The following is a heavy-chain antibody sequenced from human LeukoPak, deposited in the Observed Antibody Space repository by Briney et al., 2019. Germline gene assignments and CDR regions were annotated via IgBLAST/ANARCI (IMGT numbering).Heavy chain of an antibody. CDR1: GGSISSSSYY. D-gene: IGHD6-6*01. CDR2: IYCSGST. Sequence: SETLSLTCTVSGGSISSSSYYWGWIRQPPGKGLEWIGHIYCSGSTNYSPSLKSRVTISVDTSKNQFSLKLSSVTAADTAVYYCARLSSLANIAARGRTWLDPWGQGSLVTVSS. J-gene: IGHJ5*02. CDR3: ARLSSLANIAARGRTWLDP. V-gene: IGHV4-61*05.